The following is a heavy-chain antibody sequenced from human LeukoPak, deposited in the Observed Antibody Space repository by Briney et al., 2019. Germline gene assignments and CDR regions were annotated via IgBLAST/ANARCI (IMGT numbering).Heavy chain of an antibody. CDR3: ARFRSVGATRLDP. CDR1: GGSISSSSYY. Sequence: SETLSLTCTVSGGSISSSSYYWGWIRQPPGKGLEWIGSIYYSGSTYYNPSLKSRVTISVDTSKNQFSLKLSSVTAADTAVYYCARFRSVGATRLDPWGQGTLVTVSS. V-gene: IGHV4-39*01. D-gene: IGHD1-26*01. CDR2: IYYSGST. J-gene: IGHJ5*02.